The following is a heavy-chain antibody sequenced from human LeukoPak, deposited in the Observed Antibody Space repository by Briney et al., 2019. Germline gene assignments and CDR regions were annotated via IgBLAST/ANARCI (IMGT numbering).Heavy chain of an antibody. CDR3: ATTSYYYDSPDY. CDR1: GYSISSGYY. D-gene: IGHD3-22*01. Sequence: ASETLSLTCTVSGYSISSGYYWAWIRQPPGKGLEWIGSIYHSGSTYYNPSLKSRVTISVDTSKNQFSLKLSSVIAADAAVYYCATTSYYYDSPDYWGQGTLVTVSS. CDR2: IYHSGST. V-gene: IGHV4-38-2*02. J-gene: IGHJ4*02.